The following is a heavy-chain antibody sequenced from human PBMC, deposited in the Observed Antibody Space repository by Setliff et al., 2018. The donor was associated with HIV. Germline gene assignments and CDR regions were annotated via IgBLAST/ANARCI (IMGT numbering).Heavy chain of an antibody. CDR3: ARNNGGGSSTYFDY. J-gene: IGHJ4*02. Sequence: GSLRLSCAASGFTFEDYGMNWVRQTPGKGLEWVSYISSSGSTIYYADSVKGRFTISRDNSKNTLYLQMNSLRAEDTAVYYCARNNGGGSSTYFDYWGQGTLVTVSS. CDR1: GFTFEDYG. D-gene: IGHD1-26*01. CDR2: ISSSGSTI. V-gene: IGHV3-48*01.